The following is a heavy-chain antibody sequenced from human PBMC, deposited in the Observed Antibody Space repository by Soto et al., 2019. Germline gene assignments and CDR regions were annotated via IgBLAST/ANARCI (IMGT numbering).Heavy chain of an antibody. CDR2: IDPSDSYT. J-gene: IGHJ6*02. CDR1: GHSFTSYW. D-gene: IGHD3-22*01. CDR3: ASRPHYYDSSGLYYYGMDV. V-gene: IGHV5-10-1*01. Sequence: GESLKISCKGSGHSFTSYWISWVRQMPGKGLEWMGRIDPSDSYTNYSPSFQGHVTISADKSISTAYLQWSSLKASDTAMYYCASRPHYYDSSGLYYYGMDVWGQGTTVTVSS.